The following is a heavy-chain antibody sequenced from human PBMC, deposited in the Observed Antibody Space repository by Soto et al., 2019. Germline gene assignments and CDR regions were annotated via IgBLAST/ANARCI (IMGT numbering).Heavy chain of an antibody. CDR2: IFSNDEK. CDR3: ARDGIGYCISPSCNNYYYYGMDV. J-gene: IGHJ6*02. V-gene: IGHV2-26*01. Sequence: QVTLKESGPVLVKPTETLTLTCTVSGFSLSNARMGVSWIRQPPGKALEWLAHIFSNDEKSYSTALKSRLTISKDTSKSRVVLSMTNMDPVGTATYCCARDGIGYCISPSCNNYYYYGMDVWGQGTTVTVSS. CDR1: GFSLSNARMG. D-gene: IGHD2-2*01.